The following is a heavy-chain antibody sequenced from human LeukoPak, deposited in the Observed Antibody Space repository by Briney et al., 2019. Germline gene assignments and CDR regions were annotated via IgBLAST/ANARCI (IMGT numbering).Heavy chain of an antibody. Sequence: SVKVSCKASGGTFSSYAISWVRQAPGQGLEWMGGIIPIFGTANYAQKFQGRVTITADESTSTAYMELSSLRSEDTAVYYCARAGMDSSSWYGFYYYYYMDVWGKGTTVTVSS. D-gene: IGHD6-13*01. J-gene: IGHJ6*03. CDR2: IIPIFGTA. CDR3: ARAGMDSSSWYGFYYYYYMDV. CDR1: GGTFSSYA. V-gene: IGHV1-69*01.